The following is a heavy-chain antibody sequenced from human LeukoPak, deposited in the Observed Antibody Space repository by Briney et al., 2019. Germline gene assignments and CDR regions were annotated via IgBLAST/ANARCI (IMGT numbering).Heavy chain of an antibody. CDR2: ISYDGSNK. Sequence: GGSLRLSCEASGFTFSGYAMHWVRQAPGKGLEWVAVISYDGSNKYYADSVKGRFTISRDNSKNTLYLQMNSLRAEDTAVYYCARGRGMMGYYGMDVWGQGTTVTVSS. D-gene: IGHD3-10*01. CDR3: ARGRGMMGYYGMDV. CDR1: GFTFSGYA. V-gene: IGHV3-30-3*01. J-gene: IGHJ6*02.